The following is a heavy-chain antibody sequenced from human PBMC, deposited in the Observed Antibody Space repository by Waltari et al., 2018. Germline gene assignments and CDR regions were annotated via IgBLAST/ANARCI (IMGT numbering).Heavy chain of an antibody. V-gene: IGHV4-61*02. D-gene: IGHD3-10*01. J-gene: IGHJ4*02. CDR1: GGPISSGSYS. Sequence: QVQLQESGPGLVKPSQTLSLPCTVSGGPISSGSYSWRLFRQPAGKGLAWIGRIYTSGSTNYNPSLKSRVTISVDTSKNQFSLKLSSVTAADTAVDYCARDSGSRGDYYFDYWGQGTLVTVSS. CDR3: ARDSGSRGDYYFDY. CDR2: IYTSGST.